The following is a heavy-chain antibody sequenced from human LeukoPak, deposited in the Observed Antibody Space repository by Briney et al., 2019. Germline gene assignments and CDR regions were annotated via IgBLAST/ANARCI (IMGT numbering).Heavy chain of an antibody. CDR3: ASDIFRYNWFDP. CDR2: INHSGST. J-gene: IGHJ5*02. Sequence: SETLSLTCAVSGGSFRVYYWSWIRQPPGKGLEWIGEINHSGSTNYNPSLKSRVTISVDTSKNQFSLKLSSVTAADTAVYYCASDIFRYNWFDPWGQGTLVIVSS. D-gene: IGHD3-9*01. CDR1: GGSFRVYY. V-gene: IGHV4-34*01.